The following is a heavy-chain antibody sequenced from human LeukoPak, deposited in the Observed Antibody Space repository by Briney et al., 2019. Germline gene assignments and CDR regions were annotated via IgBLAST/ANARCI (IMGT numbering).Heavy chain of an antibody. Sequence: GGFLRLSCAASGFTFSSYSMNWVRQAPGKGLVWVSRINSDGSSTSYADSVKGRFTISRDNAKNTLYLQMNSLRAEDTAVYYCAREGTYGTVDYWGQGTLVTVSP. V-gene: IGHV3-74*01. CDR2: INSDGSST. J-gene: IGHJ4*02. D-gene: IGHD1-1*01. CDR1: GFTFSSYS. CDR3: AREGTYGTVDY.